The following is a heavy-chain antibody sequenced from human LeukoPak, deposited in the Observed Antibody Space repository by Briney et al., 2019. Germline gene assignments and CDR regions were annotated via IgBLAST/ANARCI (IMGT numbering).Heavy chain of an antibody. J-gene: IGHJ4*02. CDR3: AKEGAVAWGY. D-gene: IGHD6-19*01. Sequence: GGSLRLSCAASGFTFSSYGMHWVRQAPGKGLEWVGVISYDGSNKYYADSVKGRFTISRDNSKNTLYLQMNSLRAEDTAVYYCAKEGAVAWGYWGQGTLVTVSS. CDR2: ISYDGSNK. V-gene: IGHV3-30*18. CDR1: GFTFSSYG.